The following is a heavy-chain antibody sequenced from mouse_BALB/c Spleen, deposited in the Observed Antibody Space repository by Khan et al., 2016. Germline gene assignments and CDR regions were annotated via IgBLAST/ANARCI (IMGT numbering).Heavy chain of an antibody. CDR1: GYSITSDYA. CDR2: ISYSGST. V-gene: IGHV3-2*02. D-gene: IGHD2-4*01. J-gene: IGHJ2*01. CDR3: ARYYDYYFDY. Sequence: VQLKESGPGLVKPSQFLSLTCTVTGYSITSDYAWNWIRQFPGNKLEWMGYISYSGSTSYNPSLKSRISITRDTSKNQFFLQLNSVTTEDTATYYCARYYDYYFDYWGQGTTLTVSS.